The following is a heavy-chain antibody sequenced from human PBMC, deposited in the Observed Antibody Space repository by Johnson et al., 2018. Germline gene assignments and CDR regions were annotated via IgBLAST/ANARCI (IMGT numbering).Heavy chain of an antibody. CDR3: ARSYYDSSGYELLCAFDA. Sequence: VQLVQSGGGLVKPGGSLRLSCAASGFTFSSYSMNWVRQAPGKGLEWVSSISSSSSYIYYADSVKGRFTISRDSAKNSLSLQMYSRRAEDTAVYYCARSYYDSSGYELLCAFDAWGQGTMVTVSS. J-gene: IGHJ3*01. CDR1: GFTFSSYS. D-gene: IGHD3-22*01. V-gene: IGHV3-21*01. CDR2: ISSSSSYI.